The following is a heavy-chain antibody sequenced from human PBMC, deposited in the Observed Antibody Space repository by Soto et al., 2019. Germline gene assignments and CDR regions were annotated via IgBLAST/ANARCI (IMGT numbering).Heavy chain of an antibody. Sequence: GGSLRLSCAASGFTFTNYWMSWVRQAPGKGLEWVANIKEDGSEKDYADSVKGRFTISRDNAKNSLFLQMSSLRAEDTAVYYCVRTNYYGSGSYYARGNYYYGMDVRGQGTTVTVSS. CDR2: IKEDGSEK. J-gene: IGHJ6*02. D-gene: IGHD3-10*01. CDR1: GFTFTNYW. V-gene: IGHV3-7*01. CDR3: VRTNYYGSGSYYARGNYYYGMDV.